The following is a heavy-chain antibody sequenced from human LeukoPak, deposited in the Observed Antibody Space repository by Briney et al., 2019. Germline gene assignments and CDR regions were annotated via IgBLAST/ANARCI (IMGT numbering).Heavy chain of an antibody. J-gene: IGHJ4*02. CDR1: GGSISSYY. D-gene: IGHD5-12*01. CDR3: AREGYSGYDFQ. V-gene: IGHV4-59*01. CDR2: IYYSGST. Sequence: SETLSLTCTVSGGSISSYYWSWIRQPPGKGLEWIGYIYYSGSTNYNPSLKSRVTISVDTSKNQFSLKLSSVTAADTAVYYCAREGYSGYDFQWGQGTLVTVSS.